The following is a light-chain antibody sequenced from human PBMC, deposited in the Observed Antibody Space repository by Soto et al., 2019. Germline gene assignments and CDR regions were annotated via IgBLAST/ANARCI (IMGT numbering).Light chain of an antibody. V-gene: IGKV3D-20*02. CDR1: QSVSSSY. CDR2: GAS. J-gene: IGKJ5*01. Sequence: EIVLTQSPGTLSLSPGERATLSCRASQSVSSSYLAWYQQKPGQAPRLLIYGASSRATGIPDRFSGSGPGTDFTLTISRLEPEDFAVYYCQQRSNPITFGQGTRLEIK. CDR3: QQRSNPIT.